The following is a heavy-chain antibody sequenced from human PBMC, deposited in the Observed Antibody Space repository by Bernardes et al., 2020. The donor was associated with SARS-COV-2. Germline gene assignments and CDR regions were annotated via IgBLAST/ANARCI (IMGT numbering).Heavy chain of an antibody. V-gene: IGHV4-59*08. J-gene: IGHJ6*02. D-gene: IGHD2-15*01. CDR2: IYYSGST. CDR3: ARHAVEVYCSGGSCYSEQYYYYYYGMDV. CDR1: GGSISSYY. Sequence: SETLSLTCTVSGGSISSYYWSWIRQPPGKGLEWIGYIYYSGSTNYNPSLKSRVTISVDTSKNQFSLKLSSVTAADTAVYYCARHAVEVYCSGGSCYSEQYYYYYYGMDVWGQGTTVTVSS.